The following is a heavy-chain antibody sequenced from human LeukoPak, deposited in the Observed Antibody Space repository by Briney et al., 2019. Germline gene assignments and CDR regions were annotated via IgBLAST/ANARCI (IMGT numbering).Heavy chain of an antibody. D-gene: IGHD3-22*01. CDR1: VDSISKYY. J-gene: IGHJ4*02. CDR2: IYTSGST. CDR3: AGAKRGSGYYDY. Sequence: SETLSLTCILSVDSISKYYGSWIPEPAGGGREWISRIYTSGSTNYNPSLKSRVTISGDKSKNQFSLKLSSVSAADTAVYYCAGAKRGSGYYDYWGQGTLVTVSS. V-gene: IGHV4-4*07.